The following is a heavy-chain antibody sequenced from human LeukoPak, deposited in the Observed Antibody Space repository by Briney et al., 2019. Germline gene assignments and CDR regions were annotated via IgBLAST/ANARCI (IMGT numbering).Heavy chain of an antibody. Sequence: GRSLRLSCAASGFTFTSYAIHCVRQGPGKGLEWVAAISYDGSNKYYADSVKGRFTISRDNSKNTLYLQMNSLRVEDTAVYYCARDPYDSSGYPMGYWGQGTLVTVSS. D-gene: IGHD3-22*01. CDR3: ARDPYDSSGYPMGY. V-gene: IGHV3-30-3*01. CDR2: ISYDGSNK. J-gene: IGHJ4*02. CDR1: GFTFTSYA.